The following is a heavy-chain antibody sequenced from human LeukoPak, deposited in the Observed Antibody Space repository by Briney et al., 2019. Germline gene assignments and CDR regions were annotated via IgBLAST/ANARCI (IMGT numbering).Heavy chain of an antibody. J-gene: IGHJ3*02. V-gene: IGHV4-39*07. CDR3: ARVAIVATEPDAFDI. CDR1: GGSISSSSYY. CDR2: IYYSGST. Sequence: SETLSLTCTVSGGSISSSSYYWGWIRQPPGKGLEWIGSIYYSGSTYYNPSLKSRVTISVDTSKNQFSLKLSSVTAADTAVYYCARVAIVATEPDAFDIWGQGTMVTVSS. D-gene: IGHD5-12*01.